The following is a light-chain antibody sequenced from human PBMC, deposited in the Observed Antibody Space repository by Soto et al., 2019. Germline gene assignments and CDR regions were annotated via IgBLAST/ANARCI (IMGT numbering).Light chain of an antibody. CDR3: SSYTSSSTGV. V-gene: IGLV2-14*01. Sequence: QSALTQPASVSGSPGQSITISCTGTSSDVGGYNYVSWYQQHPGKAPKLMIYDVSIRPSGVSNRFSGSESGNTASLAISGLQAEDEADYYCSSYTSSSTGVFGTGTKLTVL. CDR1: SSDVGGYNY. CDR2: DVS. J-gene: IGLJ1*01.